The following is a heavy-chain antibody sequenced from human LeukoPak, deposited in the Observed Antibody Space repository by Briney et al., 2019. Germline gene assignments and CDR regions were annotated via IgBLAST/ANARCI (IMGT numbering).Heavy chain of an antibody. J-gene: IGHJ4*02. CDR2: IYYSGST. CDR1: GGSISSYY. Sequence: PSETLSLTCTVSGGSISSYYWSWIRQPPGKGLEWIAYIYYSGSTNYNPSLKSRVTISVDTSKNQFSLKMSSVTAADTAVHYCARTTRYYDSSGCFDFWGQGTLVTVSS. D-gene: IGHD3-22*01. V-gene: IGHV4-59*08. CDR3: ARTTRYYDSSGCFDF.